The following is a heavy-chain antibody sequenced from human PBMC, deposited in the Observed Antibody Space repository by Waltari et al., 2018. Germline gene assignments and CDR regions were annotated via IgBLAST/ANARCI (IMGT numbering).Heavy chain of an antibody. D-gene: IGHD4-17*01. CDR1: GFTFSSYE. J-gene: IGHJ4*02. V-gene: IGHV3-48*03. CDR3: ARDHTGLDY. Sequence: EVQLVESGGDLVQPGGSLRLSCAASGFTFSSYEMNWVRQAPGKGLELFSFISSRGSTIYYADSVKGRFTISRDNAKNSLYLQMNSLRAEDTAVYYCARDHTGLDYWGQGTLVTVSS. CDR2: ISSRGSTI.